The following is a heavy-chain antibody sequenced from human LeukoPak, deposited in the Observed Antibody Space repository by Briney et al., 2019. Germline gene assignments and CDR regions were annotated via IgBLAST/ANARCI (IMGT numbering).Heavy chain of an antibody. CDR2: ISSSSSDI. CDR3: ARVPGGMEWSDFDY. Sequence: GGSLRLSCEASGFTFSHFSMNWVRQAPGKGLEWVSSISSSSSDIYYADSVKGRFTISRDNIKNSLYLQMNGLRAEDTAVYYCARVPGGMEWSDFDYWGQGTLATVSS. V-gene: IGHV3-21*06. D-gene: IGHD3-3*01. J-gene: IGHJ4*02. CDR1: GFTFSHFS.